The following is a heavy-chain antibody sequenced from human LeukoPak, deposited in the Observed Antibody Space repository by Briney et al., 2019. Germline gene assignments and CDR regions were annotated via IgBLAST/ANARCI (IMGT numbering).Heavy chain of an antibody. Sequence: ASVNVSCKASGYTFTSYYMHWVRHAPGQGLEWMGIINPSGGSTSYAQKFQGRVTITRDMSTSTVYMELSSLRSEDTAVYYCARTTVTTSDDFDYWGQGTLVTVCS. V-gene: IGHV1-46*01. CDR3: ARTTVTTSDDFDY. D-gene: IGHD4-17*01. CDR2: INPSGGST. CDR1: GYTFTSYY. J-gene: IGHJ4*02.